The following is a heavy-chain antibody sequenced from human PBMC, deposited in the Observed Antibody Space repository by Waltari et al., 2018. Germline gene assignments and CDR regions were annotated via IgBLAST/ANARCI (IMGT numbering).Heavy chain of an antibody. V-gene: IGHV4-38-2*01. D-gene: IGHD3-3*01. Sequence: QVQLQESGPGLVKPSETLSLTCAVSGYSISSGYYWGWIRQPPGKGLEWIGEINHSGSTNYNPSLKSRVTISVDTSKNQFSLKLSSVTAADTAVYYCARLYTDFRFLEWLFRPGNWFDPWGQGTLVTVSS. CDR2: INHSGST. CDR1: GYSISSGYY. CDR3: ARLYTDFRFLEWLFRPGNWFDP. J-gene: IGHJ5*02.